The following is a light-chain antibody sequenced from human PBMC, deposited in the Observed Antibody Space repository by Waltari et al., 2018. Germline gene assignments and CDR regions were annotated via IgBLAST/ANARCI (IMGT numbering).Light chain of an antibody. CDR3: HQYSNLYT. CDR1: QTVSTN. V-gene: IGKV3-15*01. Sequence: EIVMTQSPATLSVSPGERATLSCRASQTVSTNLAWYQQKPGHGPRLLIYGASTRATGIPARFSGSGSGTEFTLTISSLQSEDLAVYYCHQYSNLYTFGQGTKLEIK. CDR2: GAS. J-gene: IGKJ2*01.